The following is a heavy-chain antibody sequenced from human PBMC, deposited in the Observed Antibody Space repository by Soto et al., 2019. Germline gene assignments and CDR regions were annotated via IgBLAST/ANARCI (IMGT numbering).Heavy chain of an antibody. CDR3: AGDKSRIAAAREPPYYYYGMDV. V-gene: IGHV4-31*03. D-gene: IGHD6-13*01. CDR1: GGAISSGGYY. Sequence: QVQLQESGPGLVKPSQTLSLTCTVSGGAISSGGYYWSWIRQHPGKGLEWIGYIYYSGSTYYNPYLKSRVTISVDPTKDQFKLKLGAVTAADTAVYDCAGDKSRIAAAREPPYYYYGMDVWGQGTTVTVSS. CDR2: IYYSGST. J-gene: IGHJ6*02.